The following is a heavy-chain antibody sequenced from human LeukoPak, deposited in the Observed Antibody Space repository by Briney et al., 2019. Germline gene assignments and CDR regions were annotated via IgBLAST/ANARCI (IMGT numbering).Heavy chain of an antibody. Sequence: GGSLRLSCAASGFTFDDYAMNWVRQVPGRGLEWVSGINWNGRITEYADSVKDRFTISRQNTKNSLYLYMNNLGGEDTALYFCARGSVQLWLRDTYYYMDVWGQGTTVTVSS. CDR3: ARGSVQLWLRDTYYYMDV. J-gene: IGHJ6*03. CDR2: INWNGRIT. CDR1: GFTFDDYA. V-gene: IGHV3-20*04. D-gene: IGHD5-18*01.